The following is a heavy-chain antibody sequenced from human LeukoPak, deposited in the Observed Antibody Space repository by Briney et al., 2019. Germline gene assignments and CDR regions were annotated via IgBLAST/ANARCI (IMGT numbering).Heavy chain of an antibody. D-gene: IGHD5-24*01. CDR2: IIPILGIA. Sequence: GASVKVSCKASGGTFSSYAISWLRQAPGQGLEWMGRIIPILGIANYAQKFQGRVTITADKSTSTAYMELSSLRSEDTAVYYCARVRWLQVIDYWGQGTLVTVSS. J-gene: IGHJ4*02. CDR3: ARVRWLQVIDY. V-gene: IGHV1-69*04. CDR1: GGTFSSYA.